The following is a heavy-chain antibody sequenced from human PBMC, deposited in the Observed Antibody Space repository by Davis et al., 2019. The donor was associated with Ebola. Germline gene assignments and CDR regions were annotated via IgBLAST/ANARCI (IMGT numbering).Heavy chain of an antibody. CDR2: IYYSGST. V-gene: IGHV4-59*01. CDR3: ARVITYYYDSSGYGTNWFDP. CDR1: GGSISSYY. D-gene: IGHD3-22*01. J-gene: IGHJ5*02. Sequence: SETLSLTCTVSGGSISSYYWSWIRQPPGKGLEWIGYIYYSGSTNYNPSLKSRVTISVDTSKNQFSLKLSSVTAADTAVYYCARVITYYYDSSGYGTNWFDPWGQGTLVTVSS.